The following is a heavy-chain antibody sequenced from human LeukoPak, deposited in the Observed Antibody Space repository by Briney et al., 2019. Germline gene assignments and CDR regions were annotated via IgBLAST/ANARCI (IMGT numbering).Heavy chain of an antibody. V-gene: IGHV3-23*01. J-gene: IGHJ4*02. CDR2: ISGSGGST. CDR3: AKDRCSGGSCYSKYLDY. CDR1: GFTFSSYA. D-gene: IGHD2-15*01. Sequence: GGSLRLSCVASGFTFSSYAMSWVRQAPGKGLEWVSGISGSGGSTYYADSVKGRSTISRDNSKNTLYLQMNSLRAEDTAVYYCAKDRCSGGSCYSKYLDYWGQGTLVTVSS.